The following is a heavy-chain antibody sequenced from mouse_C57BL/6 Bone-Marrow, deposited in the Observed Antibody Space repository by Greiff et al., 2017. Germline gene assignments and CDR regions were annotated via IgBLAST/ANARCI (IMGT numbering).Heavy chain of an antibody. CDR3: ARGRRCYCSMDY. CDR1: GYTFTRYW. J-gene: IGHJ4*01. Sequence: VQLQQPGAELVRPGTSVKLSCKASGYTFTRYWMHWVKQRPGPGLEWIGVIDPSDSYTNYNQKFKGKATLTVDPSSSTAYLQLSSLTSEDSAVYYCARGRRCYCSMDYWGQGTSVTVSS. V-gene: IGHV1-59*01. CDR2: IDPSDSYT.